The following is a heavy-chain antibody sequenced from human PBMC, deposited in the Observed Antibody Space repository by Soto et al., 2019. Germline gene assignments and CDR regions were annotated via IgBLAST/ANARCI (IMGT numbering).Heavy chain of an antibody. CDR3: ARAGYCSGGSCYHFDY. CDR1: GGSISSGDYY. CDR2: IYYSGST. D-gene: IGHD2-15*01. Sequence: QVQLQESGPGLVKPSQTLSLTCTVSGGSISSGDYYWSWIRQPPGKGLEWIGYIYYSGSTYYNPSLKSRVTISVDTSKNQFFLKLSSVTAADTAVYYCARAGYCSGGSCYHFDYWGQGTLVTVSS. V-gene: IGHV4-30-4*01. J-gene: IGHJ4*02.